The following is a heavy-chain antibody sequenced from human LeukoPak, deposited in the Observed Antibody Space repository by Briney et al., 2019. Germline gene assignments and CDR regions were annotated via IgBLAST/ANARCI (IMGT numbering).Heavy chain of an antibody. V-gene: IGHV4-4*02. CDR2: IYHSGST. CDR1: GGSISSSNW. Sequence: SETLSLTCAVSGGSISSSNWWSWVRQPPGKGLEWIGEIYHSGSTNYNPSLKSRVTISVDKSKNQFSLKLSSVTAADTAVYYCARAIVPMVRGAIIPYYYYGMDVWGKGTTVTVSS. D-gene: IGHD3-10*01. J-gene: IGHJ6*04. CDR3: ARAIVPMVRGAIIPYYYYGMDV.